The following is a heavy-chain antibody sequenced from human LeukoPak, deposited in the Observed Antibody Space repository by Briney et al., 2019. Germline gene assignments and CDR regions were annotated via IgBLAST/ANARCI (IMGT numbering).Heavy chain of an antibody. J-gene: IGHJ4*02. CDR2: IGAGGTT. V-gene: IGHV3-23*01. CDR3: AKRGSKSGSLQGGFDY. Sequence: GGSLRLSCAASGFTFSTYPMSWVRQVPGKGLEWVSAIGAGGTTYYSDSVKGRFTISRDNSKNTLYMQMTSLRAEDTAVYYCAKRGSKSGSLQGGFDYWGQGTLVTVSS. D-gene: IGHD3-3*01. CDR1: GFTFSTYP.